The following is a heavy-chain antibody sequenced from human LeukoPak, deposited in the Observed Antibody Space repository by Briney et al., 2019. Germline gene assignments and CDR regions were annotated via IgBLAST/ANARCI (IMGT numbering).Heavy chain of an antibody. CDR1: GYTFTSYD. CDR3: ARDPIAAAGNIFDY. CDR2: MNPNSGNT. V-gene: IGHV1-8*01. Sequence: ASVKVSCKASGYTFTSYDINWVRQATGQGLEWMGWMNPNSGNTGYAQKFQGRVTMTRNTSISTAYMELSRLRSDDTAVYYCARDPIAAAGNIFDYWGQGTLVTVSS. J-gene: IGHJ4*02. D-gene: IGHD6-13*01.